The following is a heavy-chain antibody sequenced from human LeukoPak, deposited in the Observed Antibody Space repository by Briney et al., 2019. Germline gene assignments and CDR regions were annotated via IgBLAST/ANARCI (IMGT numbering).Heavy chain of an antibody. V-gene: IGHV4-61*01. J-gene: IGHJ4*02. CDR2: IYYSGST. Sequence: SDTLSITSTDSAGSISSGSYYSSWIREPRGKGLEWIGFIYYSGSTHYKPSLKSRGTISVDTSKNQNYLKLNSVTAADTAVYYCARSSESYDSSGYYSYYFDYWGQGTLVTVCS. D-gene: IGHD3-22*01. CDR3: ARSSESYDSSGYYSYYFDY. CDR1: AGSISSGSYY.